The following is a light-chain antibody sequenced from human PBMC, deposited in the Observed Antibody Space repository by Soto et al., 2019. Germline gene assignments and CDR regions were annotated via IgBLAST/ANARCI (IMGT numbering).Light chain of an antibody. V-gene: IGLV1-44*01. CDR2: NNN. CDR3: ASWDDGLNGWV. Sequence: QAVVTQPPSASGTPGQGVTISCSGSSSNIGTNNVNWYQQLPGTAPKLLIYNNNQRPSGVPDRFSGSKSGTSASLAISGLQSEDEADYYCASWDDGLNGWVFGGGTKLTVL. CDR1: SSNIGTNN. J-gene: IGLJ3*02.